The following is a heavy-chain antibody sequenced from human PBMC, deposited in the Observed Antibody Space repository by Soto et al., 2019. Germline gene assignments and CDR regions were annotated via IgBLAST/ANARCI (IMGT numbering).Heavy chain of an antibody. CDR1: GFTFISYA. CDR2: VSGDTGNT. J-gene: IGHJ4*02. Sequence: SXCCADSGFTFISYAMTWVRQAPGNGLEWVSTVSGDTGNTHYADPVKGRFTISRDNSKNTLYLQMSGLRAEDTALYYCANPRFSTHPGPFEFWGQETLVSLSS. CDR3: ANPRFSTHPGPFEF. V-gene: IGHV3-23*01.